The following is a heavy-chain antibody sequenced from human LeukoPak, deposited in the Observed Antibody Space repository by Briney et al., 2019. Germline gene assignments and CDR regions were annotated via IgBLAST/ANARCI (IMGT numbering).Heavy chain of an antibody. J-gene: IGHJ4*02. D-gene: IGHD2-21*02. Sequence: SETLSLTCTVSGGSVSSGTYYWTWIRQPPVKGLEWIGYIHYSGSSNHNPSLKSRVTISVDTSNNQFSLRLTSVTAADTAVYYCARSRGGACFDYWGQGTLVTVSS. CDR1: GGSVSSGTYY. CDR2: IHYSGSS. V-gene: IGHV4-61*01. CDR3: ARSRGGACFDY.